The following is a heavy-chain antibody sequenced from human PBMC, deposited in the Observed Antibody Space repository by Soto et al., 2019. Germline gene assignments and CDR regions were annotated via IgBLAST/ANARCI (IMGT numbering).Heavy chain of an antibody. D-gene: IGHD3-22*01. CDR2: IRSKANSYAT. CDR3: TRLWKADYYDSSGYVS. V-gene: IGHV3-73*01. CDR1: GFTFSGSA. Sequence: PGGSLRLSCAASGFTFSGSAMHWVRQASGKGLEWVGRIRSKANSYATAYAASVKGRFTISRDDSKNTAYLQMNSLKTEDTAVYYCTRLWKADYYDSSGYVSWGQGTLVTVSS. J-gene: IGHJ5*02.